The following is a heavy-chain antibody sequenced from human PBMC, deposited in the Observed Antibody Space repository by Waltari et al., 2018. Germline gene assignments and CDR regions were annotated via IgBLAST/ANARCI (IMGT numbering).Heavy chain of an antibody. Sequence: QVQLVESGGGVVQPGRSLRLSCAASGFPFSSYGLHWVRQAPGKGLEWVAVIWYDGSNKYYADSVKGRFTISRDNSKNTLYLQMNSLRAEDTAVYYCAKVRSSSSGGFDYWGQGTLVTVSS. V-gene: IGHV3-33*06. CDR2: IWYDGSNK. J-gene: IGHJ4*02. CDR1: GFPFSSYG. CDR3: AKVRSSSSGGFDY. D-gene: IGHD6-6*01.